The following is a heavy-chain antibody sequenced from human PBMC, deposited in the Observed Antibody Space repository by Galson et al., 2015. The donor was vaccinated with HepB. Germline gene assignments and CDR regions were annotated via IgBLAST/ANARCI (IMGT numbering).Heavy chain of an antibody. J-gene: IGHJ6*02. V-gene: IGHV3-23*01. CDR2: ISGSGGST. CDR1: GFTFSSYA. Sequence: SLRLSCAASGFTFSSYAMSWVRQAPGKGLEWVSAISGSGGSTYYADSVKGRFTISRDNSKNALYLQMNSLRAEDTAVYYCAKDQAPQGYCSGGSCYDLYYYGMDVWGQGTTVTVSS. CDR3: AKDQAPQGYCSGGSCYDLYYYGMDV. D-gene: IGHD2-15*01.